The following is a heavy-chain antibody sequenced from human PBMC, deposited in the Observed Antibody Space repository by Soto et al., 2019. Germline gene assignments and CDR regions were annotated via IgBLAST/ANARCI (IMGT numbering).Heavy chain of an antibody. CDR2: ISYDGDNK. CDR3: ARGTTTFAFSAMAV. Sequence: QVQLVESGGGVVQPGRSLRLSCAASGFTFSYHALNWVRQAPGKGLEWVAVISYDGDNKYIAESVKGRFTISRDNSKNPMSLPMHSLGTEDTAMYFCARGTTTFAFSAMAVWGHGTTVTVAS. J-gene: IGHJ6*02. V-gene: IGHV3-30-3*01. CDR1: GFTFSYHA. D-gene: IGHD1-1*01.